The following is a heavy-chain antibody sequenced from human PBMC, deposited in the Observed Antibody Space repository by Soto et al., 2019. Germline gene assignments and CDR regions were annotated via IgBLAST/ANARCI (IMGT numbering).Heavy chain of an antibody. D-gene: IGHD3-9*01. CDR1: GGSISSYY. V-gene: IGHV4-59*08. J-gene: IGHJ5*02. CDR3: ARHWDYDILTGYSVNWFDP. Sequence: SETLSLTCTVSGGSISSYYWSWIRQPPGKGLEWIGYIYYSGSTNYNPSLKSRVTISVDTSKNQFSLKLSSVTAADTAVYYCARHWDYDILTGYSVNWFDPWGQGTLVTVSS. CDR2: IYYSGST.